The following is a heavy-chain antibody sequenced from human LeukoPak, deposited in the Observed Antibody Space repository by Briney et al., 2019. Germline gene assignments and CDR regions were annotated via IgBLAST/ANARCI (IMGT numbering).Heavy chain of an antibody. D-gene: IGHD6-13*01. J-gene: IGHJ4*02. CDR3: ASERPSSSWYDY. CDR1: GFTFSSLL. CDR2: IYQDGIEK. Sequence: PGGSLSLSCVASGFTFSSLLMTWVRQAQGKGLEWVANIYQDGIEKYYVGSVRGRFTISRDNAKNSLYLQMNSLRAEDTGVYYCASERPSSSWYDYWGQGTLVTVSS. V-gene: IGHV3-7*01.